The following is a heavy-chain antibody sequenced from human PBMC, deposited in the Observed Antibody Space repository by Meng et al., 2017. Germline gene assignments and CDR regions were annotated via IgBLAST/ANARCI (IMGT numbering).Heavy chain of an antibody. J-gene: IGHJ4*02. CDR1: GFTFSDYY. D-gene: IGHD5-12*01. CDR2: ISSSGSTI. CDR3: ASLYSGYWGYYFDN. Sequence: GESLMISCAASGFTFSDYYMSWSRQAPGKGLEWVSYISSSGSTIYYADSVKGGFTISRDNAKNTLYQQMNSLRAEDTTIYYCASLYSGYWGYYFDNWGRGTLVTVSS. V-gene: IGHV3-11*04.